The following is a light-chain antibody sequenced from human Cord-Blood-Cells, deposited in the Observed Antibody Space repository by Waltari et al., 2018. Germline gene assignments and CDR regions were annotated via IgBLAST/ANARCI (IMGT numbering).Light chain of an antibody. Sequence: DIQMTQSPPTLLASVRARVTITCRASQSICSWLAWYQQKPGKAPKLLIYDASSLESGVPSRFSGSGSGAEFTLTISSLQPDDFATYYCQRYNSYWTFGQGTKVEIK. J-gene: IGKJ1*01. CDR3: QRYNSYWT. V-gene: IGKV1-5*01. CDR1: QSICSW. CDR2: DAS.